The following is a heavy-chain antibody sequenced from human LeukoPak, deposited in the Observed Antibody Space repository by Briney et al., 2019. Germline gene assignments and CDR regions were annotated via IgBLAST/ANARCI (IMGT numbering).Heavy chain of an antibody. CDR3: ARADSSGYPYYFDY. D-gene: IGHD3-22*01. CDR1: GGSFSGYY. J-gene: IGHJ4*02. V-gene: IGHV4-34*01. CDR2: INHSGSN. Sequence: SETLSLTCAVYGGSFSGYYWRWIRQPPGKGGEGVGEINHSGSNNYNPSLKSRVTISVDTSKNQFSLKLSSVTAADTAVYYCARADSSGYPYYFDYWGQGTLVTVSS.